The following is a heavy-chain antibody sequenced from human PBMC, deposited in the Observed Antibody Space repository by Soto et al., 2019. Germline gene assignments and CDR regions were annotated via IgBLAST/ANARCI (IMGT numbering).Heavy chain of an antibody. D-gene: IGHD3-10*01. CDR3: AREHGSGSYYYYYYMDV. V-gene: IGHV1-69*08. J-gene: IGHJ6*03. Sequence: QVQLVQSGAEVKKPGSSVKVSCKASGGTFSSYTISWVRQAPGQGLEWMGRIIPILGIANYAQKFQGRVTITADKSTSTAYMELRSLRSEDTAVYYCAREHGSGSYYYYYYMDVWGKGTTVTVSS. CDR1: GGTFSSYT. CDR2: IIPILGIA.